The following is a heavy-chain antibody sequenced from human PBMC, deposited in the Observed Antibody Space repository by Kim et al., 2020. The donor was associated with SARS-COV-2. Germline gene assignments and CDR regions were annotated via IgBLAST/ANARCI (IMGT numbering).Heavy chain of an antibody. J-gene: IGHJ6*02. CDR1: GGSLSSGSYY. CDR2: IYYSGST. Sequence: SETLSLTCTVSGGSLSSGSYYWSWIRQAPGKGLEWIGYIYYSGSTNYNPSLKSRVTISVDTSKSQFSLRLNSVTAVDTAVYYCARDLAVVGGYYYYGMDVWGQGTTVTVSS. V-gene: IGHV4-61*01. CDR3: ARDLAVVGGYYYYGMDV. D-gene: IGHD3-22*01.